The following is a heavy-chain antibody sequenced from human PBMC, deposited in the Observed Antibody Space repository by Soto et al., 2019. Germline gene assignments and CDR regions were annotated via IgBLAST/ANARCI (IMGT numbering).Heavy chain of an antibody. V-gene: IGHV3-15*01. D-gene: IGHD1-1*01. CDR1: GFTFSNAW. CDR3: TTTIGQREPPTNGF. J-gene: IGHJ4*01. Sequence: EVQLVESGGGLVKPGGSLRLSCAGSGFTFSNAWMSWVRRAPGKGLEWVGRIKSDAYGGAIDYAAPVKGRFTISRDDSKNTLFLQMNNLRAEDTAVYSGTTTIGQREPPTNGFWGQGTPVIVSS. CDR2: IKSDAYGGAI.